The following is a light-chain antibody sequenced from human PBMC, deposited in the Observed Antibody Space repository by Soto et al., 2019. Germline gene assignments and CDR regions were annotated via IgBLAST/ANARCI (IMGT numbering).Light chain of an antibody. Sequence: EIVLTQSPGTLSLSPGERATLSCRASQSVSSSYLAWYQQKPGQAPRLLIYGASSRATGIPDRFSGSGSGTDVTLTISRLEPEDFAVYYCQQYGSSPGGTFGQGTKLEIK. CDR3: QQYGSSPGGT. CDR1: QSVSSSY. V-gene: IGKV3-20*01. CDR2: GAS. J-gene: IGKJ2*02.